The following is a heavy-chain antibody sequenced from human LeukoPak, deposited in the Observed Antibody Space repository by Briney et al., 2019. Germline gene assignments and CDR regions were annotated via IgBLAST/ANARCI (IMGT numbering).Heavy chain of an antibody. CDR2: IWYDGSNK. V-gene: IGHV3-30*19. D-gene: IGHD6-19*01. J-gene: IGHJ4*02. Sequence: GGSLRLSCAASGFTFSSYGMHWVRQAPGKGLEWVAVIWYDGSNKYYADSVKGRFTISRDNSKNTLYLQMNSLRVEDTAVYYCVRIAGSGWYYFDCWGQGTLVTVSS. CDR3: VRIAGSGWYYFDC. CDR1: GFTFSSYG.